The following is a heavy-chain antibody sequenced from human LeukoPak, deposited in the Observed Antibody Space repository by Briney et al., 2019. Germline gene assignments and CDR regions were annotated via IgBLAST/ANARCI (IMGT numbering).Heavy chain of an antibody. J-gene: IGHJ4*02. CDR1: GFTFSSYA. V-gene: IGHV3-64D*06. D-gene: IGHD1-1*01. CDR2: ISSNGGST. CDR3: AAGVQTVLPNNY. Sequence: GGSLRLSCEGSGFTFSSYAMHWVRQAPGKGLEYISGISSNGGSTYHADSVKGRFTISRDNSKNTLYLQMSSLRAEDTAVYYCAAGVQTVLPNNYWGQGTLVTVSS.